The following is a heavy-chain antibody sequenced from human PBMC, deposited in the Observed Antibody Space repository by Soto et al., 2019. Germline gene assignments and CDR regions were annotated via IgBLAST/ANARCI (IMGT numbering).Heavy chain of an antibody. CDR3: ARGDKWNYGWFDP. J-gene: IGHJ5*02. Sequence: QVQLVQSGAEVKKPGASVKVSCKASGYTFNTYYMHWVRQAPGQGLEWMGVVNPSGGSTTYAQKFQGRVTMTRDTSTSTIYMEVSSLRSEDTAVYYCARGDKWNYGWFDPWGQGTLVTVSS. V-gene: IGHV1-46*02. CDR1: GYTFNTYY. D-gene: IGHD1-20*01. CDR2: VNPSGGST.